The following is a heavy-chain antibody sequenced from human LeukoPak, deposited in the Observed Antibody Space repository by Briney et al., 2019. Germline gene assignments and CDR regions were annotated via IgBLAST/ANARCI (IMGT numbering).Heavy chain of an antibody. D-gene: IGHD1-26*01. J-gene: IGHJ6*03. CDR1: GFTFGSYW. V-gene: IGHV3-7*01. Sequence: GGSLRLSCAASGFTFGSYWMSWVRQAPGKGLEWVANIKQDGSEKYYVDSVKGRFTISRDNAKNSLYLQMNSLRAEDTAVYYCARVVGATYYMDVWGKGTTVTVSS. CDR3: ARVVGATYYMDV. CDR2: IKQDGSEK.